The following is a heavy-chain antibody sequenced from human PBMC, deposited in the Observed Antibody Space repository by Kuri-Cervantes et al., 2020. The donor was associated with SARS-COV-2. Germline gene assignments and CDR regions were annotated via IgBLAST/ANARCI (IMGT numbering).Heavy chain of an antibody. D-gene: IGHD2-8*01. CDR1: GFTFSSYA. CDR2: ISYDGSNK. V-gene: IGHV3-30-3*01. J-gene: IGHJ4*02. CDR3: TTEYYRDIVLMVYATSDY. Sequence: GESLKISCAASGFTFSSYAMHWVRQAPGKGLEWVAVISYDGSNKYYADSVKGRFTISRDDSKNTLYLQMNSLRAEDTAVYYCTTEYYRDIVLMVYATSDYWGQGTLVTVSS.